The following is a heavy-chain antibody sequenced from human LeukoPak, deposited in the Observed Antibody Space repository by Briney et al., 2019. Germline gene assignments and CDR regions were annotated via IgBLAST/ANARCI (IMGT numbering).Heavy chain of an antibody. D-gene: IGHD1-26*01. CDR1: GYTFTGYY. V-gene: IGHV1-2*02. Sequence: ASVKVSCKASGYTFTGYYMHWVRQAPGQGLEWMGWINPNSGGTNYAQKFQGRVTMTRDTSISTAYMELSRLRSDDTAVYYCARDLFVGATTAFDCWGQGTLVTVSS. CDR3: ARDLFVGATTAFDC. CDR2: INPNSGGT. J-gene: IGHJ4*02.